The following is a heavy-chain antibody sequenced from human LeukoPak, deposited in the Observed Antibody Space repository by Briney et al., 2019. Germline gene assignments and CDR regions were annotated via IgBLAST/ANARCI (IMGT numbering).Heavy chain of an antibody. V-gene: IGHV4-39*01. CDR1: GGSISSGDYY. J-gene: IGHJ6*03. CDR2: IYYSGST. D-gene: IGHD3-10*01. Sequence: SETLSLTCTVSGGSISSGDYYWSWIRQPPGKGLEWIGSIYYSGSTYYNPSLKSRVTISVDTSKNQFSLKLSSVTAADTAVYYCARLGTMVRGAADYYYYYYYMDVWGKGTTVTVSS. CDR3: ARLGTMVRGAADYYYYYYYMDV.